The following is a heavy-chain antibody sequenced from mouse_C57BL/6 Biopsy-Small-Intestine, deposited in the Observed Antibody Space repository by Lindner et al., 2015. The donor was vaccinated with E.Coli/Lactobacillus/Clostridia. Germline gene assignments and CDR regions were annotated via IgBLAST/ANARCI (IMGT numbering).Heavy chain of an antibody. J-gene: IGHJ4*01. Sequence: VQLQESGAELARPGASVKLSCKASGYTFTSYGISWVKQRTGQGLEWIGEIYPRSGNTYYSEKFKGRATLTADKSSSTAYMELRSLTSEDSAVYFCVREGNYYGSTYDAMDYWGQGTSVTVSS. D-gene: IGHD1-1*01. CDR3: VREGNYYGSTYDAMDY. V-gene: IGHV1-81*01. CDR1: GYTFTSYG. CDR2: IYPRSGNT.